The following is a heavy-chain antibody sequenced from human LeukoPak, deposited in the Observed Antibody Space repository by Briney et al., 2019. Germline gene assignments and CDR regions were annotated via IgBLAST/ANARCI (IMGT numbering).Heavy chain of an antibody. Sequence: PSETLSLTCAVYGESFSGYYWSWIRQNPRKGLEWIGEINHTGGTNYNPSLKSRVTISGDTSKNQFSLKLSSVTATDTAMYYCARRPRNSGTYDGPSGLDYWGQGTPVTVSS. D-gene: IGHD1-26*01. CDR1: GESFSGYY. J-gene: IGHJ4*02. CDR3: ARRPRNSGTYDGPSGLDY. V-gene: IGHV4-34*01. CDR2: INHTGGT.